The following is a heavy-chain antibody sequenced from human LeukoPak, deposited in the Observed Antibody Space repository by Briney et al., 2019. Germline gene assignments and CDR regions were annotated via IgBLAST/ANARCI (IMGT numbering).Heavy chain of an antibody. V-gene: IGHV4-39*07. CDR2: IYYSGST. CDR3: ARSNSGTFSDAFDI. Sequence: PSETLSLTCSVSGGSISSSSYYWGWIRQPPGKGLEWIGSIYYSGSTYYNPSLKSRVTISVDTSKNQFSLKLSSVTAADTAVYYCARSNSGTFSDAFDIWGQGTMVTVSS. CDR1: GGSISSSSYY. J-gene: IGHJ3*02. D-gene: IGHD1-26*01.